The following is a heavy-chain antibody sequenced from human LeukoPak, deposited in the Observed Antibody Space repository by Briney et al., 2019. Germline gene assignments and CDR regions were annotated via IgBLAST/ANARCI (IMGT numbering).Heavy chain of an antibody. Sequence: PSETLSLTCTVTGGSISSGGYCWNWIRQHPGKGLEWLGSIYDSGYTYSNPSLKSRLTISVDRSKNQFSLKLSSVTAADTAVYYCARNPRDWGQGTLVTVSS. CDR2: IYDSGYT. CDR3: ARNPRD. V-gene: IGHV4-31*03. CDR1: GGSISSGGYC. J-gene: IGHJ4*02.